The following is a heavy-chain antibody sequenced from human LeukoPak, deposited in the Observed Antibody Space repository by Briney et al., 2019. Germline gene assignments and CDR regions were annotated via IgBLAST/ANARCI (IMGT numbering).Heavy chain of an antibody. D-gene: IGHD6-19*01. CDR3: ARVPITLAGTKDAKYFQH. J-gene: IGHJ1*01. CDR2: IYSDGRT. Sequence: GGSLRLSCAASGFTVSNKYMTWVRQAPGKGLEWVSLIYSDGRTYYADSVKGRFTISRDNAKNTLYLQMNSLRAEDTAVYYCARVPITLAGTKDAKYFQHWGQGTLVSVSS. CDR1: GFTVSNKY. V-gene: IGHV3-53*01.